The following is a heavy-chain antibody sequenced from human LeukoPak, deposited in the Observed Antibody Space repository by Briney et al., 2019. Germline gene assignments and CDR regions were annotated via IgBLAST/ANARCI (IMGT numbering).Heavy chain of an antibody. CDR1: GFTFRIYA. J-gene: IGHJ4*02. V-gene: IGHV3-23*05. D-gene: IGHD5-12*01. CDR2: ISSSNMT. Sequence: PGGTLRLSCASFGFTFRIYALAWVRQGPGKGLEWVSTISSSNMTYYANSVKGRFTISRDNSKNLVYLQMDSLRADDTAVYYCARGGATIFDYWGQGTLVTVSS. CDR3: ARGGATIFDY.